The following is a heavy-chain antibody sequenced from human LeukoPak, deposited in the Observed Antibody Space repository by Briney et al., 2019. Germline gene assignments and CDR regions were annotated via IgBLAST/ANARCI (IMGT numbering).Heavy chain of an antibody. D-gene: IGHD3-22*01. CDR1: GFTFGNYV. CDR3: ARDNYYDSSGYYFYVY. V-gene: IGHV3-30-3*01. Sequence: GGSLRLSCAACGFTFGNYVIHWVRQAPGKGLEWVAVTSSDLNVKLYADSVKGRFTISRDNAKNSLYLQMNSLRAEDTAVYYCARDNYYDSSGYYFYVYWGQGTLVTVSS. CDR2: TSSDLNVK. J-gene: IGHJ4*02.